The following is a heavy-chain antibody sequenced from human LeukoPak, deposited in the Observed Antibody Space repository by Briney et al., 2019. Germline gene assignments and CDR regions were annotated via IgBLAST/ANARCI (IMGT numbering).Heavy chain of an antibody. CDR1: GSTFSDYW. Sequence: PGGSLRLSCAASGSTFSDYWMHWVRQAPGKGLVWVSRINTSGSSTTYADSVKGRFTISRDNAKNTLYLQMDSLRAEDTGVYYCARSNHADDFWGQGTLVTVSS. CDR2: INTSGSST. CDR3: ARSNHADDF. J-gene: IGHJ4*02. V-gene: IGHV3-74*03. D-gene: IGHD1-14*01.